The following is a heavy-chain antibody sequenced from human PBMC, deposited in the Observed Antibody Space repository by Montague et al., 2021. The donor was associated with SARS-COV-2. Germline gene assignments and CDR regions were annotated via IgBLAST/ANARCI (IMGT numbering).Heavy chain of an antibody. CDR1: VGSISSTSYF. CDR2: IYYSGYT. CDR3: ARRIKDFMVVPSAVGWFDP. J-gene: IGHJ5*02. D-gene: IGHD2-2*01. Sequence: SETLSLTCSVSVGSISSTSYFWGWIRQPPGKGLEWIGSIYYSGYTDYNPSLKSRAALSVDTSKNQFSLRLTSVTAADTAVYYCARRIKDFMVVPSAVGWFDPWGQGTLVSVSS. V-gene: IGHV4-39*01.